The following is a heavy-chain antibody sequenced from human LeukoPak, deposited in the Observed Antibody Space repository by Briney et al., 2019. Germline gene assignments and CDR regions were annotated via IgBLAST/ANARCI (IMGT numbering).Heavy chain of an antibody. V-gene: IGHV4-59*01. Sequence: SETLSLTCTVSGGSISSYYWSWIRQPPGKGLESIGYIYYSGSTNYNPSLKSRVTISVDTSKNQFSLKLSSVTAADTAVYYCARDGARAFDIWGQGTMVTVSS. D-gene: IGHD1-26*01. CDR1: GGSISSYY. J-gene: IGHJ3*02. CDR2: IYYSGST. CDR3: ARDGARAFDI.